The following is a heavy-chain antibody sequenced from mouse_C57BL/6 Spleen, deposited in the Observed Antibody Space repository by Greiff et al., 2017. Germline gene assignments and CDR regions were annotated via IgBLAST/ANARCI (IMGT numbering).Heavy chain of an antibody. CDR2: IYPGSGNT. V-gene: IGHV1-66*01. J-gene: IGHJ3*01. CDR1: GYSFTSYY. CDR3: ARSGSSYEKAWFAY. D-gene: IGHD1-1*01. Sequence: VHLVESGPELVKPGASVKISCKASGYSFTSYYIHWVKQRPGQGLEWIGWIYPGSGNTKYNEKFKGKATLTADTSSSTAYMQLSSLTSEDSAVYYCARSGSSYEKAWFAYWGQGTLVTVSA.